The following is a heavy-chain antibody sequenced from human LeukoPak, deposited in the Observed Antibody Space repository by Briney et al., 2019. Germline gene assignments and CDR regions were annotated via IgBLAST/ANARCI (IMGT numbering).Heavy chain of an antibody. Sequence: SPSFQGHVTISADKSISTAYLQWSSLKASDTAMYFCARQAYRSGHDAFDFWGQGTMVTVSS. CDR3: ARQAYRSGHDAFDF. J-gene: IGHJ3*01. D-gene: IGHD6-19*01. V-gene: IGHV5-51*01.